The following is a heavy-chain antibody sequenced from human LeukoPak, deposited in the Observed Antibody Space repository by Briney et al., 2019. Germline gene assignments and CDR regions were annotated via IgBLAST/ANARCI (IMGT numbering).Heavy chain of an antibody. D-gene: IGHD3-3*01. Sequence: SGGSLRLSCAASGFTISSNYMSWGRQAPGKGLERGSVIYSGGGTYYTDSVKGRVTISRDNSKNTLYLQMNSLRADDTAVYYCARDTRHYDFWSCYYYYWGQVTLVTVSS. V-gene: IGHV3-53*01. CDR1: GFTISSNY. J-gene: IGHJ4*02. CDR3: ARDTRHYDFWSCYYYY. CDR2: IYSGGGT.